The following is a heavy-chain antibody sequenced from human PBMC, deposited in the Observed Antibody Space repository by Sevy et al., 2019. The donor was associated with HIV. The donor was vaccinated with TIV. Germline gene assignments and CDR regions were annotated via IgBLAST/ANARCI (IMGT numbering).Heavy chain of an antibody. V-gene: IGHV3-15*01. CDR3: TIDPVHYL. Sequence: GGSLRLSCAASGFTFSNVWMSWVRQAPGKGPEWVGCIRSKINGGKTDYAAPVKSRFTASKDDSKNMLYLQMAGLNTADTAVYYCTIDPVHYLWGQGTLVTVSS. CDR2: IRSKINGGKT. CDR1: GFTFSNVW. J-gene: IGHJ4*02. D-gene: IGHD3-10*01.